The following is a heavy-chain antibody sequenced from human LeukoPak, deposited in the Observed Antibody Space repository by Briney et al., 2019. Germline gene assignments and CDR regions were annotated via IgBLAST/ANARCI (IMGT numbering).Heavy chain of an antibody. Sequence: GGSLRLSCAASGFTFSSYGMTWVRQAPGKGLEWVSIISGSGDTTYYADSVKGRFTISRDNSKNTLYLQMNSLRVDDTAVYYCAKEIDYDSSGYYSNFDYWGQGTLVTVSS. CDR3: AKEIDYDSSGYYSNFDY. V-gene: IGHV3-23*01. D-gene: IGHD3-22*01. CDR2: ISGSGDTT. J-gene: IGHJ4*02. CDR1: GFTFSSYG.